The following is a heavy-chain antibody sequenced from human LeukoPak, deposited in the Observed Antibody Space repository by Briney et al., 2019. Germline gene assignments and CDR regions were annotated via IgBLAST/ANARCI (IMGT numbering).Heavy chain of an antibody. D-gene: IGHD3-10*01. CDR1: GFTFSDYY. Sequence: PGGSLRLSCAASGFTFSDYYMSWIRQAPGKGLEWVSYISSSGSTIYYADSVKGRFTISRDNAKNSLYLQMNSLRAEDTAVYYCARDDSMVRGALYYFDYWGQGTLVTVSS. J-gene: IGHJ4*02. CDR2: ISSSGSTI. V-gene: IGHV3-11*01. CDR3: ARDDSMVRGALYYFDY.